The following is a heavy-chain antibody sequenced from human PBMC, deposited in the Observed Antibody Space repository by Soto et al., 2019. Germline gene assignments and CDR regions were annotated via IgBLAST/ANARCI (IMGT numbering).Heavy chain of an antibody. V-gene: IGHV4-59*01. Sequence: SETLSLTCTVSGGSISSYYWSWIRQPPGKGLEWIGYIYYSGSTNYNPSLKSRVTISVDTSKNQFSLKRSSVTAADTAVYYSARGRATYYYYYMDVWGKGTTVTVSS. CDR1: GGSISSYY. CDR2: IYYSGST. CDR3: ARGRATYYYYYMDV. J-gene: IGHJ6*03.